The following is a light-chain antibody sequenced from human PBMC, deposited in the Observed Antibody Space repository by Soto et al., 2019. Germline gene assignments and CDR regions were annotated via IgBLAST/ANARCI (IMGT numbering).Light chain of an antibody. CDR2: DAS. Sequence: DIQMTQSPSTLSASVGDRVIITCRASQSISSWLAWYQQKPGKAPKLLIYDASSLESGVPSRFSGSGSGTKFTLTISSLQSDDFATYYCQQYNSYPRTFGQGTKVEI. CDR1: QSISSW. J-gene: IGKJ1*01. CDR3: QQYNSYPRT. V-gene: IGKV1-5*01.